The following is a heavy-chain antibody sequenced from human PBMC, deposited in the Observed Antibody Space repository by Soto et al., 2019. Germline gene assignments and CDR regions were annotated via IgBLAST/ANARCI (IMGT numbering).Heavy chain of an antibody. J-gene: IGHJ5*02. CDR3: ARDSDGWSP. CDR1: GGSISTTSYY. V-gene: IGHV4-39*02. D-gene: IGHD4-17*01. CDR2: IYYSGNT. Sequence: SETLSLTCTVYGGSISTTSYYWVWIRQPPGKGLEWIGSIYYSGNTYYNPSLKSRVTISTDTSKNQFSLKLSSVTAADTALYYCARDSDGWSPWGKGTLVTVSS.